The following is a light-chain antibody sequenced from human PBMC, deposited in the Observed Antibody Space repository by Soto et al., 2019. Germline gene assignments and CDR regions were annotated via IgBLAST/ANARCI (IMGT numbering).Light chain of an antibody. CDR2: DAS. J-gene: IGKJ4*01. CDR1: QNVYNNL. V-gene: IGKV3-20*01. Sequence: EIVLTQSPGTTSLSPGDRATLSCRASQNVYNNLLAWYKQRPGQAPRLLIYDASNRATGIPARFSGSGSGTDFTLTISRLEPEDFAVYYCQQYGSAPFTFGGGTKV. CDR3: QQYGSAPFT.